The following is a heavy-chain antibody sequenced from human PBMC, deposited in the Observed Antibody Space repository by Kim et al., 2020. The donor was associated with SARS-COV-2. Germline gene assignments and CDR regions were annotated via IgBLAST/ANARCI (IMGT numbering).Heavy chain of an antibody. D-gene: IGHD5-12*01. Sequence: SETLSLTCAVYGGSFSGYYWSWIRQPPGKGLEWIGEINHSGSTNYNPSLKSRVTISVDTSKNQFSLKLSSVTAADTAVYYCARGGGYSGYEGLDYWGQGTLVTVSS. V-gene: IGHV4-34*01. CDR2: INHSGST. CDR3: ARGGGYSGYEGLDY. CDR1: GGSFSGYY. J-gene: IGHJ4*02.